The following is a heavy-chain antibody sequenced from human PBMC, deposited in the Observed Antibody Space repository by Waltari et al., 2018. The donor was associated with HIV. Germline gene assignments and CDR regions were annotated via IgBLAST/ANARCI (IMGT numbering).Heavy chain of an antibody. CDR2: INPSGGST. Sequence: QVQLVQSGAEVTKPGASVKVSCKASGYTFTSYYMHWVRLAPGQGLEWMGIINPSGGSTSYAQKFQGRVTMTRDTSTSTVYMELSSLRSEDTAVYYCARATAGPRDAFDIWGQGTMVTVSS. CDR3: ARATAGPRDAFDI. V-gene: IGHV1-46*03. D-gene: IGHD6-25*01. J-gene: IGHJ3*02. CDR1: GYTFTSYY.